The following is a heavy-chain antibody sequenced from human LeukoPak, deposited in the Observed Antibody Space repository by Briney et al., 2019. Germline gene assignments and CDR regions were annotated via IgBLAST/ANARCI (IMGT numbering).Heavy chain of an antibody. CDR2: ISSSSSYI. J-gene: IGHJ4*02. D-gene: IGHD6-13*01. CDR1: GFTFSSYS. Sequence: TGGSLRLSCAASGFTFSSYSMNWVRQAPGKGLEWVSSISSSSSYIYYADSVKGRFTISRDNAKNSLYLQMNSLRAEDTAVYYCARASAYGIAAAGIVYYFDYWGQGTLSPSPQ. CDR3: ARASAYGIAAAGIVYYFDY. V-gene: IGHV3-21*01.